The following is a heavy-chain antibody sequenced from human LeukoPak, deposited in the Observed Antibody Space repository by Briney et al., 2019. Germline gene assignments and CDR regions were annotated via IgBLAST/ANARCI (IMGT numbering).Heavy chain of an antibody. CDR1: GGTFSSYA. CDR2: IIPILGIA. D-gene: IGHD1-7*01. CDR3: ARASGVELPRFGP. Sequence: SVKVSCKASGGTFSSYAISWVRQAPGQGLEWMGRIIPILGIANYAQKFQGRVTITADKSTSTAYMELSSLRSEDTAVYYCARASGVELPRFGPWGQGTLVTVSS. J-gene: IGHJ5*02. V-gene: IGHV1-69*04.